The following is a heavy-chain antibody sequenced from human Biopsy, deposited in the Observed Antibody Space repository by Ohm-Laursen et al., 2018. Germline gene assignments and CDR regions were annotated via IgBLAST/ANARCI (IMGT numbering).Heavy chain of an antibody. D-gene: IGHD1-1*01. CDR1: GYTFTSFG. CDR3: ARAKLEPVYYYYGMDV. CDR2: INTENGNT. J-gene: IGHJ6*02. Sequence: SVKVSCKASGYTFTSFGISWVRQAPGQGLEWMGWINTENGNTIYAQNLQGRVTMTADTSTSTAYMEVTSLRSDDTAVYYCARAKLEPVYYYYGMDVWGQGTTVTVSS. V-gene: IGHV1-18*01.